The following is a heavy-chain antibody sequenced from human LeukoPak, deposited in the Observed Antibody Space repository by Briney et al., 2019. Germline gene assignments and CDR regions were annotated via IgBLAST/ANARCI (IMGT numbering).Heavy chain of an antibody. V-gene: IGHV4-59*01. J-gene: IGHJ4*02. Sequence: SETLSLTCTVSGASISSYYWSWIRQPPGKGLEWIGYIYYSGSTNYNPSLKSRVTISVDTSKNQFSLKLSSVTAADTAVYYCARGALWGWYSSGWVDYWGQGTLVTVSS. CDR1: GASISSYY. CDR3: ARGALWGWYSSGWVDY. D-gene: IGHD6-19*01. CDR2: IYYSGST.